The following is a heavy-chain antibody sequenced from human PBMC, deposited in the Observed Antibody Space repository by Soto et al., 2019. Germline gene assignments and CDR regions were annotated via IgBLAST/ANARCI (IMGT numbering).Heavy chain of an antibody. Sequence: SVKVSCKASGGTFSSYAISWVRQAPGQGLEWMGGIIPIFGTANYAQKFQGRVTITADKSTSTAYMELSSLRSEDTAVYYCATGGIAARAYYYYGMDVWGQGTTVTVSS. J-gene: IGHJ6*02. CDR3: ATGGIAARAYYYYGMDV. CDR1: GGTFSSYA. D-gene: IGHD6-6*01. CDR2: IIPIFGTA. V-gene: IGHV1-69*06.